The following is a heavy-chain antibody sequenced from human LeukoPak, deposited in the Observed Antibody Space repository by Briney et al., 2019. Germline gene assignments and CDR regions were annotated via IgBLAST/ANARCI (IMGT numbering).Heavy chain of an antibody. CDR2: INHSGST. CDR3: ARARAHIVVVPARRWFDP. D-gene: IGHD2-2*01. V-gene: IGHV4-34*01. CDR1: GGSFSGYY. J-gene: IGHJ5*02. Sequence: SETLSLICAVYGGSFSGYYWSWIRQPPGKGLEWIGEINHSGSTNYNPSLKSRVTISVDTSKNQFSLKLSSVTAADTAVYYCARARAHIVVVPARRWFDPWGQGTLVTVSS.